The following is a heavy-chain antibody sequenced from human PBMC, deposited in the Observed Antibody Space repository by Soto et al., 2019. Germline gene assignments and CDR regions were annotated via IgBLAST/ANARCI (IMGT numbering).Heavy chain of an antibody. Sequence: PGGSLRLSCVASGFTFSSYSMNWVRQAPGKGLEWISYIGSRSNTIHYADSVKGRFIVSRDNVKNSLFLQMNSLRAEDTAIYYCASRRGDFWSGYYYPFDPWGQGTLVTVSS. CDR2: IGSRSNTI. V-gene: IGHV3-48*01. CDR1: GFTFSSYS. D-gene: IGHD3-3*01. J-gene: IGHJ5*02. CDR3: ASRRGDFWSGYYYPFDP.